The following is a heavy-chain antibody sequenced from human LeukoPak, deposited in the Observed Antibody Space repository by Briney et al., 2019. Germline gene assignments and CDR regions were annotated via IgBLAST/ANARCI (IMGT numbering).Heavy chain of an antibody. J-gene: IGHJ4*02. Sequence: GGSLRLSCAASGFIFSNYAMSWVRQAPGEGLEWVSSVVGSGDTTHSADSVKGRFTISRDNSKNTLYLQMNSLRAEDTAIYYCAKFGFWIRGDYDFNYWGQGTLVTVSS. CDR2: VVGSGDTT. CDR3: AKFGFWIRGDYDFNY. CDR1: GFIFSNYA. D-gene: IGHD4-17*01. V-gene: IGHV3-23*01.